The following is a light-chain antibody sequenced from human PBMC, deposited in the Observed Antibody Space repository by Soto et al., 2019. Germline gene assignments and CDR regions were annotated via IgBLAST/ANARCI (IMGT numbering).Light chain of an antibody. CDR2: AVN. CDR1: SSDVGRYNY. J-gene: IGLJ2*01. V-gene: IGLV2-14*01. Sequence: QSALTQPASVSGSPGQSITISCTGTSSDVGRYNYVSWYQHHPGKAPKLMIYAVNNRPSGVSDRFSGFKSGNTASLTISGLQAEDEADYYCSSYKGVITTLVVFGGGTKLTVL. CDR3: SSYKGVITTLVV.